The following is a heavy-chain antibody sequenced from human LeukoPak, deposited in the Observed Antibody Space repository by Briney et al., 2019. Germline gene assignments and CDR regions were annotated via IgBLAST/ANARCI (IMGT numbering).Heavy chain of an antibody. CDR3: ARPLASSSFPDAFDN. V-gene: IGHV3-30*04. Sequence: PGGSLRLSCAASGFTFSSYAMHWVRQAPGKGLEWVAVISYDGSNKYYADSVKGRFTISRDNSKNTLYLQMNSLRAEDTAVYYCARPLASSSFPDAFDNWGQGTMVTVSS. CDR1: GFTFSSYA. CDR2: ISYDGSNK. J-gene: IGHJ3*02. D-gene: IGHD6-13*01.